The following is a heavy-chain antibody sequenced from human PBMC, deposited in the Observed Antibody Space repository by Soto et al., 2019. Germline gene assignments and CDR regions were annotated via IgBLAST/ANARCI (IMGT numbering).Heavy chain of an antibody. V-gene: IGHV1-3*01. CDR1: GYTFTIYA. J-gene: IGHJ4*02. D-gene: IGHD2-15*01. CDR2: INAGNGNT. Sequence: ASLKVSCQASGYTFTIYAMHWVLQAPGERLEWMGWINAGNGNTKYSQKFQGRVTITRDTSASTAYMELSSLRSEDTAVYYCARAFGGTTSDIYVCGQGTLVIVSS. CDR3: ARAFGGTTSDIYV.